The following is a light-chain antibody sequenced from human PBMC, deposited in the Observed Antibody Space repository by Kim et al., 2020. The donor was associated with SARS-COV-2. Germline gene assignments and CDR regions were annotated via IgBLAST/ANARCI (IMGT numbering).Light chain of an antibody. CDR2: GAS. CDR1: RGISSY. V-gene: IGKV1-39*01. CDR3: QQTYSTLYT. J-gene: IGKJ2*01. Sequence: DIQMTQSPSSLSASVGDRVTITCRASRGISSYLNWYQHKPGKSPKLLICGASSLASGVPSRFTASGSGTDFSLTIGSLQPEDSATYYCQQTYSTLYTFGQGTKVDIK.